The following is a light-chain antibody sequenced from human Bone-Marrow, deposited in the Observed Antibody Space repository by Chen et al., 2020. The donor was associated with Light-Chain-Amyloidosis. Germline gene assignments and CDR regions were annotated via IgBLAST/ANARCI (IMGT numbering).Light chain of an antibody. CDR1: SSDVGGDNH. V-gene: IGLV2-14*01. CDR2: EVT. Sequence: QSALTQPAPVSGSPGQSHTIPCTGTSSDVGGDNHVSWYQQHPDKAPKLMIYEVTNRPSWVPDRFSGSKSDNTASLTISGLQTEDEADYFCSSYTITNTLVFGSGTRVTVL. J-gene: IGLJ1*01. CDR3: SSYTITNTLV.